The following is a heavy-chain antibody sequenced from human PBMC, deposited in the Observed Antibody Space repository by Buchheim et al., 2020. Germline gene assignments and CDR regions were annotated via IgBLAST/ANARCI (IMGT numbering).Heavy chain of an antibody. CDR2: IPYSGNT. D-gene: IGHD3-22*01. V-gene: IGHV4-59*01. CDR1: GGSISSYS. Sequence: QVQLQESGPGLVKPSETLSLTCTVSGGSISSYSWSWIRQPPGKGLEWIGYIPYSGNTNYNPSLKSRLRISLDTSKNQFSLKLSSVTAADTAVYYCARCIDYYDSSGYYYLVAFDLWGQGT. CDR3: ARCIDYYDSSGYYYLVAFDL. J-gene: IGHJ3*01.